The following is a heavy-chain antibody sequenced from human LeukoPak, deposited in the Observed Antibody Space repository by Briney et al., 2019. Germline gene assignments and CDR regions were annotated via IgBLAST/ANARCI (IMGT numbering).Heavy chain of an antibody. D-gene: IGHD5-12*01. V-gene: IGHV4-34*01. CDR3: ARVRIVATTNYYYYYGMDV. Sequence: SETLSLTCAVYGGSFSGYYWSWIRQPPGKGLEWIGEIKHSGSTNYNPSLKSRVTISVDTSKNQFSLKLSSVTAADTAVYYCARVRIVATTNYYYYYGMDVWGQGTTVTVSS. J-gene: IGHJ6*02. CDR2: IKHSGST. CDR1: GGSFSGYY.